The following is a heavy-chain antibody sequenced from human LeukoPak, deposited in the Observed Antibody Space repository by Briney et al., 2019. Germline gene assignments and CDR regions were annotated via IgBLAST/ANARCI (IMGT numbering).Heavy chain of an antibody. J-gene: IGHJ4*02. CDR3: ARQTLVGYTPW. Sequence: ASETLSLTCAVSGYSISSGYYWGWIRPPPGKGLEWIGSIYHRGSTYYNPSLKSRVTISVDTSKNQFSLKLSSVTAADTAVYYCARQTLVGYTPWWGQGTLVTVSS. CDR2: IYHRGST. CDR1: GYSISSGYY. D-gene: IGHD5-24*01. V-gene: IGHV4-38-2*01.